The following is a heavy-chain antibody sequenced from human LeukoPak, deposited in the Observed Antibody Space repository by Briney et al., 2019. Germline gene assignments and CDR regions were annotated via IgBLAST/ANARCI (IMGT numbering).Heavy chain of an antibody. V-gene: IGHV3-7*01. D-gene: IGHD6-6*01. CDR2: IKQDGSEK. Sequence: PGGSLRLSCAASGFTFSSYWMSWVRQAPGKGLEWVANIKQDGSEKYYVDSVKGRFTISRDNAKNSLYLQMNSLRAEDTAVYYCARAGDSSSPHSFWYFDLWGRGTLVTVSS. CDR3: ARAGDSSSPHSFWYFDL. J-gene: IGHJ2*01. CDR1: GFTFSSYW.